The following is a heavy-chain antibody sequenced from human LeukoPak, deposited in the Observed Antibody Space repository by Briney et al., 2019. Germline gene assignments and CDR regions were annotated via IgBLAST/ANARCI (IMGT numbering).Heavy chain of an antibody. CDR3: ARDLTDYYDSSGYYMSGWFDP. CDR1: GGSISSYY. CDR2: IYYSGST. J-gene: IGHJ5*02. D-gene: IGHD3-22*01. V-gene: IGHV4-59*01. Sequence: PSETLSLTCTVSGGSISSYYWSWIRQPPGKGLEWIGYIYYSGSTNYNPSLKSRVTIPVEKSNNQFSLKLSSVTTGDTAVYYCARDLTDYYDSSGYYMSGWFDPWGQGTLVTVSS.